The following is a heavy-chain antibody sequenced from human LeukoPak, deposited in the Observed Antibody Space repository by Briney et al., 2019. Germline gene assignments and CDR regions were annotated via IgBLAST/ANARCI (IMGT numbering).Heavy chain of an antibody. Sequence: PSETLSLTCTVPGGSISSHYWNWIRQPGRKRLEWIGRVYSRGSTNYNPSLKSRVTVSVDNSKNQFSLKLSSVTVADTAVYYCARSYNDYNWFDPWGQGILVTVSA. D-gene: IGHD3-16*01. CDR3: ARSYNDYNWFDP. V-gene: IGHV4-4*07. CDR2: VYSRGST. CDR1: GGSISSHY. J-gene: IGHJ5*02.